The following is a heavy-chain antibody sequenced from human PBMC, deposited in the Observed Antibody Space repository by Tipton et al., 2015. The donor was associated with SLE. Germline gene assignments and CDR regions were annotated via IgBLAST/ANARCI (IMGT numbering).Heavy chain of an antibody. CDR3: ARDRGGSVAGPDY. Sequence: TLSLTCTVSGGSISSGSYYWSWIRQPAGKGLEWIGHIYTSGSTNYNPSLKSRVTMSVDMSKNQFSLKLSSVTAADTAVYYCARDRGGSVAGPDYWGQGTLVTVSS. J-gene: IGHJ4*02. V-gene: IGHV4-61*09. CDR1: GGSISSGSYY. CDR2: IYTSGST. D-gene: IGHD6-19*01.